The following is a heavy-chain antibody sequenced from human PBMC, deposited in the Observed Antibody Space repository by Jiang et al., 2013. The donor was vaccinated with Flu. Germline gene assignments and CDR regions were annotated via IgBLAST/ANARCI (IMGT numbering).Heavy chain of an antibody. Sequence: GAEVKKPGTSVKVSCKASGFTFTSSAVQWVRQARGQRLEWIGWIVVGSGNTNYAQKFQERVTITRDMSTSTAYMELSSLRSEDTAVYYCAAAQTPWIQLWNLDPWGQGTLVTGLL. D-gene: IGHD5-18*01. CDR2: IVVGSGNT. J-gene: IGHJ5*02. CDR3: AAAQTPWIQLWNLDP. CDR1: GFTFTSSA. V-gene: IGHV1-58*01.